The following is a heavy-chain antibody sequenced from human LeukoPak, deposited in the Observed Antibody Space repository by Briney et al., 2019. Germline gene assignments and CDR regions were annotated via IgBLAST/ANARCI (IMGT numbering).Heavy chain of an antibody. Sequence: GGSLRLSCAPSGFTFDDYAMHWVRQAPGKGLEWVSLISGDGGSTYYADSVKGRFTISRDNSKNSLYLQMNSLRTEDTALYYCATALPFDYWGQGTLVTVSS. V-gene: IGHV3-43*02. CDR1: GFTFDDYA. CDR2: ISGDGGST. CDR3: ATALPFDY. J-gene: IGHJ4*02.